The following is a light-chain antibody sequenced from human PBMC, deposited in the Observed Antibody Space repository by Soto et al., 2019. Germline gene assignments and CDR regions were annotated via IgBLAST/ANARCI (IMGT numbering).Light chain of an antibody. CDR1: QSVSSY. Sequence: EIVLTQSPATLSLSPGERATLSRRASQSVSSYLAWYQQKPGQAPRLLIYDASNRATGIPARFSGSGSGTDFTLTISSLEPEDFAVYYCQQRSNWPSLTFAGGTKVEIK. J-gene: IGKJ4*01. V-gene: IGKV3-11*01. CDR2: DAS. CDR3: QQRSNWPSLT.